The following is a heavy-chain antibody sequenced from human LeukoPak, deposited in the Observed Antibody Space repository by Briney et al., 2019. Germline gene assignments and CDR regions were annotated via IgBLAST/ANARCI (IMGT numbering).Heavy chain of an antibody. J-gene: IGHJ5*02. V-gene: IGHV3-53*01. Sequence: GGSLRLSCAASGLTVSSNYMSWVRQAPGKGLDWVSVIYSGGSTYYADSVKGRFTISRDNSKNTLYLQMNSLRAEDTAVYYCARGIAAAANEDRFDPWGQGTLVTVSS. D-gene: IGHD6-13*01. CDR3: ARGIAAAANEDRFDP. CDR2: IYSGGST. CDR1: GLTVSSNY.